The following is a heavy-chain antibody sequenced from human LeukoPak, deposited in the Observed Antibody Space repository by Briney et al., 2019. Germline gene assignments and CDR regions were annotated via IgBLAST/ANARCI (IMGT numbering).Heavy chain of an antibody. CDR2: ISTSGGST. D-gene: IGHD2-8*01. V-gene: IGHV3-23*01. CDR3: AKVFFMDY. J-gene: IGHJ4*02. Sequence: GGSLRLSCAASGFTFSTNAMAWVRQAPGKGLEWVSAISTSGGSTNYADSVKGRFTISRDNSKNTLYLQMNSLRAEDTAVYYCAKVFFMDYWGQGTLVTVSS. CDR1: GFTFSTNA.